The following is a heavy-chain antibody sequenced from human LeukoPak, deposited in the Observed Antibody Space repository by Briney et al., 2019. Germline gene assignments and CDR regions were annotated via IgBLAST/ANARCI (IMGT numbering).Heavy chain of an antibody. D-gene: IGHD3-22*01. V-gene: IGHV3-30-3*01. CDR2: ISYDGINK. CDR3: ARDRVPYENSHYYWAFDY. CDR1: GFSFSGYA. Sequence: GGSLRLSCTASGFSFSGYALHWVRQAPGKGLEWVTLISYDGINKNYADSVKGRFTICRDNSKNTLYLQMNSLRDEDTAVYYCARDRVPYENSHYYWAFDYWGQGTLVTVSS. J-gene: IGHJ4*02.